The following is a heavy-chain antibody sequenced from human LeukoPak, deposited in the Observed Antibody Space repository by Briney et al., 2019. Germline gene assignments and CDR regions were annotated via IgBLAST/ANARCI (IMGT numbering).Heavy chain of an antibody. Sequence: ASVKVSCKASGGTFSSYAISWVRQTPGQGLEWMGRIIPTFGTANYAQKFQGRVTITTDESTSTAYMELSSLRSEDTAVYYCARRPRVYRKIDIWGQGTMVTVSS. J-gene: IGHJ3*02. D-gene: IGHD6-13*01. V-gene: IGHV1-69*05. CDR2: IIPTFGTA. CDR3: ARRPRVYRKIDI. CDR1: GGTFSSYA.